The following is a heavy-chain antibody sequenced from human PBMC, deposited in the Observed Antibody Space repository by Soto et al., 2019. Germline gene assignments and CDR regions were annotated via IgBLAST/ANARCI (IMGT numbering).Heavy chain of an antibody. CDR1: GYSISSSNW. J-gene: IGHJ4*02. V-gene: IGHV4-28*01. Sequence: QVHLQESGPGLVKPSDTLSLSCAVSGYSISSSNWWGWIRQPPGKGLEWIGYIYYSGSTYYSPSLQSRVTMSVDTSKNQFSLKLNSVTAVDTAVYYCAGGSGTYQYYFDYWRQGTLVTVSS. CDR2: IYYSGST. CDR3: AGGSGTYQYYFDY. D-gene: IGHD3-10*01.